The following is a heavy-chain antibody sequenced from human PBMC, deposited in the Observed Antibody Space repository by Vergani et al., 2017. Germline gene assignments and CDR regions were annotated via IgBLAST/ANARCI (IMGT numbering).Heavy chain of an antibody. Sequence: EVQLVESGGGLVQPGGSLRLSCAASGFTFSSYWMSWVRQAPGKGLEWVANIKQDGSEKYYVDSVKSRFTISRDNAKNSLYLQMNSLRAEDTAVYYCAXEGAVGSFQSFLRGVSNDAFDIWGQGTMVTVSS. CDR2: IKQDGSEK. J-gene: IGHJ3*02. CDR1: GFTFSSYW. V-gene: IGHV3-7*03. CDR3: AXEGAVGSFQSFLRGVSNDAFDI. D-gene: IGHD3-10*01.